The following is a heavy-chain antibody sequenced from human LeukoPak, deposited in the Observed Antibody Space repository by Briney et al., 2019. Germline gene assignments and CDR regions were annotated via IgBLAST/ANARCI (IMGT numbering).Heavy chain of an antibody. Sequence: GGSLRLSCAASGFTVSSNYMSWVRQAPGKGLEWVSVIYSAGTTYYADSVKGRFTISRDNSTNTLYLQMNSLRAEDTAVYYCAKDPHYYYDSSGYYNYWGQGTLVTVSS. CDR1: GFTVSSNY. CDR3: AKDPHYYYDSSGYYNY. J-gene: IGHJ4*02. CDR2: IYSAGTT. V-gene: IGHV3-53*01. D-gene: IGHD3-22*01.